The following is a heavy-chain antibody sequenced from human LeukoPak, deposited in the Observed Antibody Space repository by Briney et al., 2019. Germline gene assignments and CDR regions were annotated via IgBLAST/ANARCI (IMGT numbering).Heavy chain of an antibody. J-gene: IGHJ6*03. V-gene: IGHV4-34*01. CDR2: INHSGST. Sequence: PSETLSLTCAVYGGSFSGYYWSWIRQPPGKGLEWIGEINHSGSTNYNPSLKSRVTISVDTSKNQFSLKLSSVTAADTAVYYCARAPGHYMDVWGKGTTVTVSS. CDR1: GGSFSGYY. CDR3: ARAPGHYMDV.